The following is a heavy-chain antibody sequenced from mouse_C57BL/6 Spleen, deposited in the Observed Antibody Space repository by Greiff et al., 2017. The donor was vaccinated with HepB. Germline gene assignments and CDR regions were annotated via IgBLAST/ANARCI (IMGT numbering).Heavy chain of an antibody. D-gene: IGHD2-5*01. Sequence: VQLQQSGAELVKPGASVKVSCKASGYTFTSYWMHWVKQRPGQGLEWIGMIHPNSGSTNYNEKFKSKATLTVDKSSSTAYMQLSSLTSEDSAVYYCARGSHYSWFAYWGQGTLFTVSA. CDR1: GYTFTSYW. CDR2: IHPNSGST. CDR3: ARGSHYSWFAY. V-gene: IGHV1-64*01. J-gene: IGHJ3*01.